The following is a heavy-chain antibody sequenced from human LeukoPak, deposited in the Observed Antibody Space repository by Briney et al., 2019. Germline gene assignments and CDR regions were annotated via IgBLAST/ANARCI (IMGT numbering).Heavy chain of an antibody. CDR3: ARGHHGMEV. Sequence: GSLRLSCTASGFTFNNFAMSWVRQAPGEGLEWLASLTGSGHQIYYADSVKGRFTISRDNAKNSLFLQMNSLRAEDTAVYYCARGHHGMEVWGRGTTVTVSS. J-gene: IGHJ6*02. CDR2: LTGSGHQI. V-gene: IGHV3-23*01. CDR1: GFTFNNFA.